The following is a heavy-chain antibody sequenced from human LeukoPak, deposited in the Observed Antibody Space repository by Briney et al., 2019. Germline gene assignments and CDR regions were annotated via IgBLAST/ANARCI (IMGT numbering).Heavy chain of an antibody. V-gene: IGHV4-39*01. CDR1: GDSVRNDFYY. CDR2: LSHARNT. D-gene: IGHD2-2*01. CDR3: ARHNAPRRGGFDF. J-gene: IGHJ4*02. Sequence: PSETLSLTCSVSGDSVRNDFYYWGWIRQPPGKGLEWVACLSHARNTWYNPSLESRLSISVDTSKNQFSLKFSSVTAADTALYWCARHNAPRRGGFDFWGQGILVTVSS.